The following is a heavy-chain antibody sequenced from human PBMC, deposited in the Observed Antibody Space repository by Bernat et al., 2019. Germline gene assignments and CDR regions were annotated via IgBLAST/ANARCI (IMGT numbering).Heavy chain of an antibody. V-gene: IGHV3-33*01. CDR3: ARSTERAVAIEYYYYYYGMDV. D-gene: IGHD6-19*01. J-gene: IGHJ6*02. Sequence: QVQLVESGGGVVQPGRSLRLSCAASGFIFSSYGMHWVRQAPGKGLEWVAVIWYDGSNKYYADSVKGRFTISRDSSKNTLYLQMNSLRAEDTAAYYCARSTERAVAIEYYYYYYGMDVWGQGTTVTVSS. CDR1: GFIFSSYG. CDR2: IWYDGSNK.